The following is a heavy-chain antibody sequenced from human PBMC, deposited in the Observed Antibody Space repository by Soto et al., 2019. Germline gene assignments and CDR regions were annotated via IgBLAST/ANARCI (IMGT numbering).Heavy chain of an antibody. CDR2: INHSGST. CDR3: ARYRLRWYAYDY. CDR1: GGSFSGYY. D-gene: IGHD4-17*01. Sequence: PSETLSLTCAVYGGSFSGYYWSWIRQPPGKGLEWIGEINHSGSTNYNPSLKSRVTISVDTSKNQFSLKLSSVTAADTAVYYCARYRLRWYAYDYWGQGTLVTVPQ. V-gene: IGHV4-34*01. J-gene: IGHJ4*02.